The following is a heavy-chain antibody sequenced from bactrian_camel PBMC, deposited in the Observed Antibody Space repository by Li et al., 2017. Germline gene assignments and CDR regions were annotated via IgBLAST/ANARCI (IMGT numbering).Heavy chain of an antibody. CDR2: IYTHGGST. D-gene: IGHD1*01. Sequence: QVQLVESGGGSVEAGGSLRLSCVAAPGVFNKHCVGWFRQAPGKEREGVAVIYTHGGSTYYLEPVRGRFTISHDNAKNSVDLQMNSLKPDDTAVYYCAATGQMLSVAGCRTQGTQVTVS. V-gene: IGHV3S54*01. J-gene: IGHJ4*01. CDR1: PGVFNKHC.